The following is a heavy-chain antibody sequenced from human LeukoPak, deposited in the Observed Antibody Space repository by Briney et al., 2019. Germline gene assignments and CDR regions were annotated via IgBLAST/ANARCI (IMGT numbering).Heavy chain of an antibody. CDR2: ISGSGGST. CDR1: GFTFSSYA. V-gene: IGHV3-23*01. D-gene: IGHD4-17*01. J-gene: IGHJ6*03. CDR3: AKCGYGDYGHYYYYMDV. Sequence: GGSLRLSCAASGFTFSSYAMSWVRQAPGKGLEWVSAISGSGGSTYYADSVKGRFTISRDNSKNTLYLQMNSLRAEDTAVYYCAKCGYGDYGHYYYYMDVWGKGTTVTVSS.